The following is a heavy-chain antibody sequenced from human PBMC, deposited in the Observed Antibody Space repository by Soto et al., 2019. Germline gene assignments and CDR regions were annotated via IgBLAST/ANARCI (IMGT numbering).Heavy chain of an antibody. CDR3: AHRLSTPYYYYGMDV. Sequence: SGPTLVHPTQTLTLTCTFSGFSLSTSRKCVSWIRQPPGKALEWLARIDWDDDKYYSTSLKTRLTISKDTSKNQVVLTMTNMDPVDTATYYCAHRLSTPYYYYGMDVWGQGTTVTVSS. CDR2: IDWDDDK. J-gene: IGHJ6*02. V-gene: IGHV2-70*12. CDR1: GFSLSTSRKC.